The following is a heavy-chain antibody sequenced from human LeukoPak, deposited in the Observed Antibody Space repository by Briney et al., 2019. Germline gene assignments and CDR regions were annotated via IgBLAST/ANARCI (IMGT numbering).Heavy chain of an antibody. CDR3: ARGDYYDSSAATLIDY. J-gene: IGHJ4*02. CDR1: GYTFTSYY. Sequence: ASVKVSCKASGYTFTSYYMHWGRQAPGQGLEWMGIINPSGGSTSYAQKFQGRVTMTRDTSTSTVYMELSSLRSEDTAVYYCARGDYYDSSAATLIDYWGQGTLVTVSS. CDR2: INPSGGST. D-gene: IGHD3-22*01. V-gene: IGHV1-46*01.